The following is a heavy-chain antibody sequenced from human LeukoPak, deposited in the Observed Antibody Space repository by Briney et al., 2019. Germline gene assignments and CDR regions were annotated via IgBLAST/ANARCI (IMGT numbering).Heavy chain of an antibody. CDR2: ISNSGTT. D-gene: IGHD6-13*01. CDR1: GGSISSFY. CDR3: ARGLYMAAAQYGY. V-gene: IGHV4-4*08. Sequence: SETLSLTCTVSGGSISSFYWGWIRQPPGKGLEWIGYISNSGTTKYNPSLKSRVTISVDTSKNQVSLVLSSVTAADTAFYYCARGLYMAAAQYGYWGQGTLVTVSS. J-gene: IGHJ4*02.